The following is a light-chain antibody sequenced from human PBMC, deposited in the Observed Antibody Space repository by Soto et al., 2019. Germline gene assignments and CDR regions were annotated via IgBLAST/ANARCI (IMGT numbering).Light chain of an antibody. CDR3: SSSACSNNFVV. CDR1: SSDIGGYNS. J-gene: IGLJ3*02. Sequence: QSALTQPPSASGSPGQSVTISCTGTSSDIGGYNSVSWYQQHQGKDPKLMIYEVKKRTSWVPDRFSGSKSGNTASLTVSGLQAEDEADYFCSSSACSNNFVVFGGGTKLTVL. CDR2: EVK. V-gene: IGLV2-8*01.